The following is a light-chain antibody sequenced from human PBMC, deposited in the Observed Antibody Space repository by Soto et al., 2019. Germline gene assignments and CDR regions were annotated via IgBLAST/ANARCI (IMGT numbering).Light chain of an antibody. CDR1: QSVSYSSNNKNF. CDR2: WAS. CDR3: QQYYSAPLT. Sequence: DIVMTQSPDSLAVSLGERATINCKSSQSVSYSSNNKNFLAWYQQKPGQPPKLLIYWASTRESGVPDRFSGRGSGTDFTLTISSLQAEDVAVYYCQQYYSAPLTFGGGTKVEI. J-gene: IGKJ4*01. V-gene: IGKV4-1*01.